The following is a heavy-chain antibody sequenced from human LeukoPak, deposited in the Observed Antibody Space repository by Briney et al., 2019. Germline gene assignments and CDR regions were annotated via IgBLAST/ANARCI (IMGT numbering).Heavy chain of an antibody. V-gene: IGHV1-2*02. CDR1: GYTFTGYH. D-gene: IGHD5-18*01. J-gene: IGHJ3*02. CDR2: INPNSGGT. Sequence: GASVKVSCKAFGYTFTGYHLHWVRQAPGQGLEWMGWINPNSGGTNYAQKFQGRVTMTRDTSISTAYMELSRLRSDDTAVYYCARPRYSYGPDAFDIWGQGTMVTVSS. CDR3: ARPRYSYGPDAFDI.